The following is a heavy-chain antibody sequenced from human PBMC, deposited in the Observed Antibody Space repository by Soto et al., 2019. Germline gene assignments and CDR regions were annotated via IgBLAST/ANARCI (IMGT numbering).Heavy chain of an antibody. Sequence: GGSLRLSCAASGFTFSDYYMSWIRQAPGKGLEWVSYISSSGSTIYYADSVKGRFTISRDNAKNSLYLQMNSLRAEDTAVYYCARAGVLVRGVITIVPVDYYYYYMDVWGKGTTVTVSS. V-gene: IGHV3-11*01. J-gene: IGHJ6*03. D-gene: IGHD3-10*01. CDR1: GFTFSDYY. CDR2: ISSSGSTI. CDR3: ARAGVLVRGVITIVPVDYYYYYMDV.